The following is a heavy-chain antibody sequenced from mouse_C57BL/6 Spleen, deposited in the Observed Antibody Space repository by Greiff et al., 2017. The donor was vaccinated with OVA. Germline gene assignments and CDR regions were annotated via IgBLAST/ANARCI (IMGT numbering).Heavy chain of an antibody. V-gene: IGHV5-4*01. J-gene: IGHJ2*01. CDR1: GFPFSSYA. Sequence: EVQLVESGGGLVKPGGSLKLSCSASGFPFSSYAMSWVRQTPVKRLEWVATISDGGSYTYYPDTVKGRFTISRDNAKNNLYLQMSHLKSEDTAMYDCAGDSRYFDYWGQGTTLTVSS. CDR2: ISDGGSYT. CDR3: AGDSRYFDY.